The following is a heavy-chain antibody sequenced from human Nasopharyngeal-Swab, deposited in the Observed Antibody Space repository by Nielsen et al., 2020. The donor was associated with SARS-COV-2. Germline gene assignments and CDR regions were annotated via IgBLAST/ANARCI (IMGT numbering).Heavy chain of an antibody. CDR3: ARLGRYYDTLSGYARHFDY. D-gene: IGHD3-9*01. CDR1: GDSISSGKDY. J-gene: IGHJ4*02. V-gene: IGHV4-30-4*01. CDR2: IDYSGST. Sequence: SETLSLTCTVSGDSISSGKDYWNWIRQTPGRGLEWIGYIDYSGSTDHNPSLTSRVTISVDTSKNQFSLKVNSVTAADTAVYYCARLGRYYDTLSGYARHFDYWGQGILVTVSS.